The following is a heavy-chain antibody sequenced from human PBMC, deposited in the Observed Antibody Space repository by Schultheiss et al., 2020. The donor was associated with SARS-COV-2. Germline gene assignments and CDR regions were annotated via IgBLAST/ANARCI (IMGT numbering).Heavy chain of an antibody. V-gene: IGHV3-7*01. CDR1: GFNLRNYW. D-gene: IGHD3-22*01. CDR2: IKQDGSVK. Sequence: GGSLRLSCAASGFNLRNYWMDWVRQAPGKGLEWVANIKQDGSVKHYVASVRGRFIVSRDNAKNSLDLQMNSLRAEDTAVYYCARAGVYYDSPRPLDYWGQGTLVTVSS. J-gene: IGHJ4*02. CDR3: ARAGVYYDSPRPLDY.